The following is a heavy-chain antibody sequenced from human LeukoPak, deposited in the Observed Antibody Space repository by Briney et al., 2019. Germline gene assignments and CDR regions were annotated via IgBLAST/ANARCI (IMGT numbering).Heavy chain of an antibody. V-gene: IGHV3-48*03. J-gene: IGHJ6*03. CDR3: ARDGSYDFWSGYRREYYYYMDV. Sequence: GGSLRLSCAASGFTFSSYEMNWVRQAPGKGLEWVSYISSSGSTIYYADSVKGRFIISRDNAKNSLYLQMNSLRAEDTAVYYCARDGSYDFWSGYRREYYYYMDVWGKGTTVTVSS. D-gene: IGHD3-3*01. CDR1: GFTFSSYE. CDR2: ISSSGSTI.